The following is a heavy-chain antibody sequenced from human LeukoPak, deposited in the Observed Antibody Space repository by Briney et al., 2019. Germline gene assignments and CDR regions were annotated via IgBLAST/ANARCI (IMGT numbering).Heavy chain of an antibody. V-gene: IGHV1-2*02. Sequence: ASVKVSCKASGYIFTGNYMHWVRQAPGQGLEWMGWINPNSGGTNYAQKFQGRVTMTRDTSISTAYMELSRLRSDDTAVYYCARTTNYDNSEGFDYWGRGTLVTVSS. CDR1: GYIFTGNY. CDR3: ARTTNYDNSEGFDY. J-gene: IGHJ4*02. D-gene: IGHD3-22*01. CDR2: INPNSGGT.